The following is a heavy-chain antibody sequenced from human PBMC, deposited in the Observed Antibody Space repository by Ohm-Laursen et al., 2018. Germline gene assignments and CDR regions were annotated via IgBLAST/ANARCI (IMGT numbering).Heavy chain of an antibody. V-gene: IGHV3-15*01. CDR2: IKRNSDGGAS. CDR3: TTAFGVIIGDDFDY. D-gene: IGHD3-3*01. J-gene: IGHJ4*02. CDR1: GFTFSDHG. Sequence: SLRLSCAASGFTFSDHGMNWVRQAPGKGLEWIGRIKRNSDGGASEYAAPMKGRFTISREDSRDTLQLQMNNLKSEDTDVYYCTTAFGVIIGDDFDYWGQGTLGTVSS.